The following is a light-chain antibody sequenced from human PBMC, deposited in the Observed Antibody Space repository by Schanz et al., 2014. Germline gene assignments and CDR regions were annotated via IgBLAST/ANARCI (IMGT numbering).Light chain of an antibody. J-gene: IGKJ4*01. V-gene: IGKV2-28*01. Sequence: DIVLTQSPLSLPVTPGEPASISCRSSQSLLHSNGYNYLGWYLQKPGQSPQLLIYLGSSRASGVPDRFSGSGSGTDFTLKISRVEADDVGVYYCMQALQTPTFGGGTKVEIK. CDR3: MQALQTPT. CDR1: QSLLHSNGYNY. CDR2: LGS.